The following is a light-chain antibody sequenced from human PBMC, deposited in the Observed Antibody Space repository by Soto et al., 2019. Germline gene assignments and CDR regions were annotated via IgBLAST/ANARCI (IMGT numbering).Light chain of an antibody. CDR1: QNIGNK. CDR3: NHYET. Sequence: IGMTQSPGTLSVSTWERATISCRASQNIGNKVDWYQQTPGQAPRLLMYGASIRAAGVPGRCSGSGSGTEITLTISRHDAEDFTVYYCNHYETFGQGTKVDIK. J-gene: IGKJ1*01. V-gene: IGKV3D-15*01. CDR2: GAS.